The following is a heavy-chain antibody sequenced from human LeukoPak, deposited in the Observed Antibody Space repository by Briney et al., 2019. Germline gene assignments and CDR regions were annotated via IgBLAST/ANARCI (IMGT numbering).Heavy chain of an antibody. V-gene: IGHV3-48*01. J-gene: IGHJ4*02. CDR3: ARDYKYAFDN. D-gene: IGHD5-24*01. CDR1: GFTLSDYS. Sequence: GGSLRLSCAASGFTLSDYSMNWVRQAPGKGLEWISYIGIDSGNTNYADSVKGRFTISGDRAKNSLYLQMNSLRVEDTAVYYCARDYKYAFDNWGQGTLVTVSS. CDR2: IGIDSGNT.